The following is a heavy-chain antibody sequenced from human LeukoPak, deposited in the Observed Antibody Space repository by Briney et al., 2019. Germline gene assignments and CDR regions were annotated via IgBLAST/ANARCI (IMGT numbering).Heavy chain of an antibody. V-gene: IGHV1-46*01. CDR2: INPSGGST. J-gene: IGHJ2*01. Sequence: GASVKVSCKASGYTFTSYYMHWVRQAPGQGLEWMGIINPSGGSTSYAQKFQGRVTMTRDMSTSTVYMELSSLRSEDTAVYARSRTGGYLTNFDLWGRGTLVTVSS. D-gene: IGHD1-26*01. CDR1: GYTFTSYY. CDR3: SRTGGYLTNFDL.